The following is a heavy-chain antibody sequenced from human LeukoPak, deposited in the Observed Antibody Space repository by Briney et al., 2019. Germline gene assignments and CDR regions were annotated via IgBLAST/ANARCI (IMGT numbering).Heavy chain of an antibody. Sequence: ASVKVSCKASGYTFTSYGISWVRQAPGQGLEWMGWISAYNGNTNYAQKLQGRVTMTTDTSTSTAYMELRSLRSDDTAVYYCATVSYYYDSSGYQGYFQHWGQGTLVTVSS. CDR3: ATVSYYYDSSGYQGYFQH. D-gene: IGHD3-22*01. CDR1: GYTFTSYG. J-gene: IGHJ1*01. V-gene: IGHV1-18*01. CDR2: ISAYNGNT.